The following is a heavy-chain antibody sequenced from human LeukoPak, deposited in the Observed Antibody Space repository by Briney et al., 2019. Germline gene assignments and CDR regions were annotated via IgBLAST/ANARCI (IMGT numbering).Heavy chain of an antibody. V-gene: IGHV4-39*01. J-gene: IGHJ6*02. Sequence: PSETLSLTCTVSSGSISSSSYYWGWIRQPPGKGLEWIGSIYYSGSTYYNPSLKSRVTISVDTSKNQFSLKLSSVTAADTAVYYCASPGVVPRLPGIFGQPLYYYYGMDVWGQGTTVTVSS. CDR1: SGSISSSSYY. CDR3: ASPGVVPRLPGIFGQPLYYYYGMDV. CDR2: IYYSGST. D-gene: IGHD3/OR15-3a*01.